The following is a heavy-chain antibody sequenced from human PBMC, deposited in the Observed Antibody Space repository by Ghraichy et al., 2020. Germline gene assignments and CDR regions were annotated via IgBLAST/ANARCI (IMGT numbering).Heavy chain of an antibody. Sequence: SETLSLTCAVYGGSFSGYYWSWIRQPPGKGLEWIGEINHSGSTNYNPSLKSRVTISVDTSKNQFSLKLSSVTAADTAVYYCAREERTVNPNPRNYWYFDLWGRGTLVTVSS. CDR3: AREERTVNPNPRNYWYFDL. D-gene: IGHD1-14*01. CDR2: INHSGST. CDR1: GGSFSGYY. J-gene: IGHJ2*01. V-gene: IGHV4-34*01.